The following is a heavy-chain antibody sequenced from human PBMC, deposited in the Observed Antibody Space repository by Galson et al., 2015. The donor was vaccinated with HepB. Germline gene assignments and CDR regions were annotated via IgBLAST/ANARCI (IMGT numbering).Heavy chain of an antibody. V-gene: IGHV3-74*01. Sequence: SLRLSCAASRFTFSTYWMYWVRQVPGKGLVWVSRIDTGGNTTNYADSVKGRFTISRDNAKNTLYLQMNSLRAEDTAVYYCARGGTQVLRGERNAQTSFSWGQGTLVIVSS. CDR2: IDTGGNTT. D-gene: IGHD2/OR15-2a*01. CDR3: ARGGTQVLRGERNAQTSFS. CDR1: RFTFSTYW. J-gene: IGHJ5*02.